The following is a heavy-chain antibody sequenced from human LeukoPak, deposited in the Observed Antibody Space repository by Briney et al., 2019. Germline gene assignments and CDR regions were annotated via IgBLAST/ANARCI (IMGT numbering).Heavy chain of an antibody. Sequence: GGSLRLSCAASGFTFISYAMSWVRQAPGKGLEWVSAISGSGGSTYYADSVKGRFTISRDNSMNTLYLQMNSLRAEDTAVYYCAKGGYSYGLGYFDYWGQGTLVTVSS. V-gene: IGHV3-23*01. D-gene: IGHD5-18*01. CDR1: GFTFISYA. CDR3: AKGGYSYGLGYFDY. CDR2: ISGSGGST. J-gene: IGHJ4*02.